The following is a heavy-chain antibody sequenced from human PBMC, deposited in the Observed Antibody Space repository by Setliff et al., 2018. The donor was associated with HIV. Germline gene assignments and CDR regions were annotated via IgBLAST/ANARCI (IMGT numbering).Heavy chain of an antibody. J-gene: IGHJ4*02. CDR1: GYTFNNYY. Sequence: ASVKVSCKASGYTFNNYYMHWVRQAPGQGLEWMGIINPSVNRTYYAQKFQGRVTMTRDTSTSSVYMELRSLRSEDTAVYYCARAYYDSVWGSHRYRFYYFGYWGQGSLVTVSS. CDR2: INPSVNRT. D-gene: IGHD3-16*02. CDR3: ARAYYDSVWGSHRYRFYYFGY. V-gene: IGHV1-46*02.